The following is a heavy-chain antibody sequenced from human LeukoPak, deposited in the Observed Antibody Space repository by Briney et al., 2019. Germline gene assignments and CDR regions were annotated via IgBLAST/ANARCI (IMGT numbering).Heavy chain of an antibody. CDR3: AREMNYDDYRTSDY. V-gene: IGHV1-2*02. Sequence: ASVTVSCKASGYTFSGYYMHWVRRAPGQGFEWMGRIDSNSGGTNYAQNFQGRVTMTRDTSISTVYMELISLRSDDTAVYHCAREMNYDDYRTSDYWGQGTLVTVSS. CDR1: GYTFSGYY. J-gene: IGHJ4*02. D-gene: IGHD4-17*01. CDR2: IDSNSGGT.